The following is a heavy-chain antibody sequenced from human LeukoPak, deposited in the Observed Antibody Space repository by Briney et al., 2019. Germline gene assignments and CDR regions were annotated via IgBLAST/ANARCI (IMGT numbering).Heavy chain of an antibody. CDR2: IYYNGNT. V-gene: IGHV4-39*01. J-gene: IGHJ4*02. CDR1: GGSISSSDYY. D-gene: IGHD4-23*01. Sequence: SETLSLTCTVSGGSISSSDYYWGWIRQPPGERLEWIGTIYYNGNTYYNPSLQSRVIISVDTSKNQFSLKLTSVTAPDTAVYYCARTVGTHRFDYWGQGILVIVSS. CDR3: ARTVGTHRFDY.